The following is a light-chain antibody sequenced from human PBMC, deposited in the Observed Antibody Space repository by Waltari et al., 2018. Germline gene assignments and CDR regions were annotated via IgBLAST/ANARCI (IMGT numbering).Light chain of an antibody. Sequence: EIVLTQSPGTLSLSPGERATLPCRASQRVSRTLAWYQQKPGQPPRLLIYDASSRATGIPDRFSGSGSGTDFSLTISSLEPEDFAVYYCQHYVSLPVTFGQGTKVEIK. J-gene: IGKJ1*01. V-gene: IGKV3-20*01. CDR2: DAS. CDR3: QHYVSLPVT. CDR1: QRVSRT.